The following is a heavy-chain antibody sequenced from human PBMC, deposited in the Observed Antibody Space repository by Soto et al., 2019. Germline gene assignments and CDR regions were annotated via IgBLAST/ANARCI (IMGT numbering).Heavy chain of an antibody. CDR3: ARLLGVRGVNGYYYYMDV. CDR2: IYPGDSDT. V-gene: IGHV5-51*01. Sequence: PGESLKISCKGSGYSFTSYWIGWVRQMPGKGLEWMGIIYPGDSDTRYSPSFQGQVTISADKSISTAYLQWSSLKASDTAMYYCARLLGVRGVNGYYYYMDVWGKGTTVTVSS. D-gene: IGHD3-10*01. CDR1: GYSFTSYW. J-gene: IGHJ6*03.